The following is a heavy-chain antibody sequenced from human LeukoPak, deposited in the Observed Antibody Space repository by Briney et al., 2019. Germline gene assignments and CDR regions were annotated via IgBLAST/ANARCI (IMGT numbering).Heavy chain of an antibody. CDR3: ATVISAVGQFDY. D-gene: IGHD3-10*01. CDR2: FDPEDGET. J-gene: IGHJ4*02. Sequence: ASVKVSCKVSGYTLTELSMHWVRQAPGEGLEWMGGFDPEDGETIYAQKFQGRVTMTEDTSTDTAYMELSSLRSEDTAVYYCATVISAVGQFDYWGQGTLVTVSS. CDR1: GYTLTELS. V-gene: IGHV1-24*01.